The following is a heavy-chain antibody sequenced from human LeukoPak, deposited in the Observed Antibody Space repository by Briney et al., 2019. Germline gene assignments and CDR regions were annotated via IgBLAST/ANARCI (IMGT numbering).Heavy chain of an antibody. CDR3: ARGLHYYGSGSYYYYGMDV. CDR1: GGSFSGYY. V-gene: IGHV4-34*01. D-gene: IGHD3-10*01. J-gene: IGHJ6*04. Sequence: SETLSLTCAVYGGSFSGYYWSWIRQPPGKGLEWIGEINHSGSTNYNPSLKSRVTISVDTSKNQFSLKLSSVTAADTAVYYCARGLHYYGSGSYYYYGMDVWGKGTTVTVPS. CDR2: INHSGST.